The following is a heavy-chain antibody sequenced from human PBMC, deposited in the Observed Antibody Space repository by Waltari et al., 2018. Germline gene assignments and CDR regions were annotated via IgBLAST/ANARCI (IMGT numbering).Heavy chain of an antibody. CDR2: ISAYNGNT. Sequence: QVQLVQSGAEVKKPGASVKVSCKASGYTFTSYGISWVRQAPGQGLEWMGWISAYNGNTHYAQRIQGRVTMTTDTSTSTAYMELRSLRSDDTAVYYCEREGCSSTSCYTDYYYYMDVWGKGTTVTISS. J-gene: IGHJ6*03. CDR3: EREGCSSTSCYTDYYYYMDV. D-gene: IGHD2-2*02. V-gene: IGHV1-18*01. CDR1: GYTFTSYG.